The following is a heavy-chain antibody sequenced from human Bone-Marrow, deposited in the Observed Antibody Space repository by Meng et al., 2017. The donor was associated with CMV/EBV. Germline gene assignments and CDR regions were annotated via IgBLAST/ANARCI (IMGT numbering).Heavy chain of an antibody. Sequence: ASVKVSCKASGYTFTRSFIHWVRQAPGQGLEWMGIINPSGGSTSYAQKFQGRVTITTDETPSTAYLELSSLRSEDTAVYYCARGGLDCSSTSCLPENWDLDYYYGMDVWGQGTTVTVSS. V-gene: IGHV1-46*01. J-gene: IGHJ6*02. D-gene: IGHD2-2*01. CDR3: ARGGLDCSSTSCLPENWDLDYYYGMDV. CDR1: GYTFTRSF. CDR2: INPSGGST.